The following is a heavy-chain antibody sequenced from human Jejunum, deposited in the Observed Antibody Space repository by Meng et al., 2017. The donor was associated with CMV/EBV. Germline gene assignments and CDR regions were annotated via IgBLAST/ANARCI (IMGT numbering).Heavy chain of an antibody. Sequence: SGFTFSSYWMSWVRQAPGKGLEWVANIKQDGSEKYYVDSLKGRFTISRDNAKNSLYLQMNSLRAEDTAVYYCARGRVPVGAALNYWGQGTLVTVSS. CDR2: IKQDGSEK. J-gene: IGHJ4*02. D-gene: IGHD1-26*01. CDR3: ARGRVPVGAALNY. CDR1: GFTFSSYW. V-gene: IGHV3-7*01.